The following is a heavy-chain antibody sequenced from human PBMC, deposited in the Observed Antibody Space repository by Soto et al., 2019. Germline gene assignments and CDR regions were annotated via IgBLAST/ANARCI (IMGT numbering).Heavy chain of an antibody. J-gene: IGHJ5*01. CDR2: IIPIFGTA. CDR3: ARDSQLQSYGVVVPTWFDY. CDR1: GGTFSSYA. V-gene: IGHV1-69*06. Sequence: VASVKVSCKASGGTFSSYAISWVRQAPGQGLEWMGGIIPIFGTANYAQKFQGRVTITADKSTSTAYMELSSLRSEDTAVYYCARDSQLQSYGVVVPTWFDYWGQGTLVTVSS. D-gene: IGHD3-3*01.